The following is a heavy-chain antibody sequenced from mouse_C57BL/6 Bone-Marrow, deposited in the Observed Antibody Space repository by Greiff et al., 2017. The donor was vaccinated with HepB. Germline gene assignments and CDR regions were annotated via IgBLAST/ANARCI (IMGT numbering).Heavy chain of an antibody. Sequence: VKLVESGAELARPGASVKLSCKASGYTFTSYGISWVKQRTGQGLEWIGVIYPRSGNTYYNEKFKGKATLTADKSSSTAYMELRSRTSEDSAVYFCAKLLYWYFDVWGTGTTVTVSS. CDR1: GYTFTSYG. V-gene: IGHV1-81*01. D-gene: IGHD1-1*01. J-gene: IGHJ1*03. CDR3: AKLLYWYFDV. CDR2: IYPRSGNT.